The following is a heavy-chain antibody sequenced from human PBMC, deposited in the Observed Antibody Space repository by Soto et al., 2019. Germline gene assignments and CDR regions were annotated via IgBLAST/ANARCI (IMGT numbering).Heavy chain of an antibody. CDR3: AKDQSATAWYGGGYNYDYGLDV. CDR2: FAGDFINT. D-gene: IGHD2-21*02. Sequence: EVQLLESGGGLVQPGGSLRLSCAASGFTVNNHAMHWVRQAPGEGLEWVSGFAGDFINTRYADSVRGRFTISRDTSKNTLYLHLNSLRAEDTALYYCAKDQSATAWYGGGYNYDYGLDVWGQGTTVTVSS. CDR1: GFTVNNHA. J-gene: IGHJ6*02. V-gene: IGHV3-23*01.